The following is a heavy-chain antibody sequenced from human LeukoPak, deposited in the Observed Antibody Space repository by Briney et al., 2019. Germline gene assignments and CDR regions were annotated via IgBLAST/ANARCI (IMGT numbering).Heavy chain of an antibody. D-gene: IGHD3-22*01. CDR2: ISGSSGST. CDR1: GFIFSSYA. J-gene: IGHJ4*02. CDR3: AKALDSSGYPGYYFDY. V-gene: IGHV3-23*01. Sequence: GGSLRLSCAASGFIFSSYALTWVRQAPGKGLEWVSAISGSSGSTSYADSVKGRFTISRDNSKNTLYLQMNSLRAEDTAVYYCAKALDSSGYPGYYFDYWGQGTLVTVSS.